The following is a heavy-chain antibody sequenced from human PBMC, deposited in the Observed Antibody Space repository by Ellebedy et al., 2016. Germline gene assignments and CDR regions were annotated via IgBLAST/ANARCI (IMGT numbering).Heavy chain of an antibody. CDR1: GFTFSSYS. V-gene: IGHV3-48*01. Sequence: GESLKISCAASGFTFSSYSMNWVRQAPGKGLEWVSYISSSSSTIYYADSVKGRFTISRDNAKNSLYLQMNSLRAEDTAVYYCARDWRVYDFWSGYYSWGQGTLVTVSS. CDR3: ARDWRVYDFWSGYYS. J-gene: IGHJ4*02. D-gene: IGHD3-3*01. CDR2: ISSSSSTI.